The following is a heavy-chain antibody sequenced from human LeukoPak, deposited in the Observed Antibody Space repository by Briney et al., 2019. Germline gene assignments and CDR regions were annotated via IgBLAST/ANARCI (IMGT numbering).Heavy chain of an antibody. D-gene: IGHD6-13*01. Sequence: ASVKVSCKASGYTFTGYYMHWVRQAPGQGLEWMGRINPNSGGTNYAQKFQGRVTMTRDTSISTAYMELSRLRSDDTAVYYCATSVLAAAGTGVDYWGQGTLVTVSS. CDR3: ATSVLAAAGTGVDY. V-gene: IGHV1-2*06. CDR2: INPNSGGT. CDR1: GYTFTGYY. J-gene: IGHJ4*02.